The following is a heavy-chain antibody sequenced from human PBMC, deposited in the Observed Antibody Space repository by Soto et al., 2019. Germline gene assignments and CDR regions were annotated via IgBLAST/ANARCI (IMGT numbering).Heavy chain of an antibody. V-gene: IGHV4-59*01. CDR2: IYYTGSI. Sequence: SSETLSLTCTVSGGSFSSYYWSWIRQPPGKGLEWIGYIYYTGSIIYNPSLKSRVTMSVDMSMKQFSLKLNSVTAADTAVYYCARTTTLENYFDYWGQGTLVTSPQ. D-gene: IGHD2-15*01. CDR1: GGSFSSYY. CDR3: ARTTTLENYFDY. J-gene: IGHJ4*02.